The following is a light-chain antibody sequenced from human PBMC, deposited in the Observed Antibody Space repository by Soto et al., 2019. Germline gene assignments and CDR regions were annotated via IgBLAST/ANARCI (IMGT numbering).Light chain of an antibody. Sequence: EIVFTQSPGTLSLSPGERATLSCRASQSVSSYSLAWYQKKPGQAPRLLIYGASSRAAGIPDRFSGSGSGTDFTLTISRLEPEDFAVYYCQQYGSSLSWTFGQGTKVDIK. J-gene: IGKJ1*01. CDR2: GAS. CDR1: QSVSSYS. V-gene: IGKV3-20*01. CDR3: QQYGSSLSWT.